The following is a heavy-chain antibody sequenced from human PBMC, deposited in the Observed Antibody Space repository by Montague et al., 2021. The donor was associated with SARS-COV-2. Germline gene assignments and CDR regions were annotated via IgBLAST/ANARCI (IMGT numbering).Heavy chain of an antibody. V-gene: IGHV4-39*01. J-gene: IGHJ6*02. D-gene: IGHD2-21*02. CDR3: ASLGSSAYCGGDCYLRDYGTDV. CDR1: GGSITSSAYY. CDR2: NYYSGNN. Sequence: SETLSLTCTVSGGSITSSAYYWSWIRQSPGQGLEWIVTNYYSGNNYSNPSLQSRLTISMATSKSQVSLKINSATAADTAVYFCASLGSSAYCGGDCYLRDYGTDVWGQGTTVTVSS.